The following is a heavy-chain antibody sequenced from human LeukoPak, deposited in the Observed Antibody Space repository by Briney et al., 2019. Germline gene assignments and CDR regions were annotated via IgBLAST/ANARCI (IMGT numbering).Heavy chain of an antibody. CDR3: ARRRRLGPSLDC. CDR2: VYYSGTT. Sequence: SETLSLTCIVSGGSISSYYWSWIRQPPGKGLEWIGSVYYSGTTYYNTSFKSRITISVDTSKTVLSLKLTSVTAADTAVYFCARRRRLGPSLDCWGQGTLVAVSS. J-gene: IGHJ4*02. V-gene: IGHV4-59*05. CDR1: GGSISSYY. D-gene: IGHD1-26*01.